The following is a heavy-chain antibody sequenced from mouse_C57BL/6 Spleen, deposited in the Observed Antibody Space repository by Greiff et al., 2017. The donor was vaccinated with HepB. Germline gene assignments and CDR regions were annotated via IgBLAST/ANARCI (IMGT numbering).Heavy chain of an antibody. CDR3: AKIITTVVDAMDY. V-gene: IGHV1-7*01. D-gene: IGHD1-1*01. Sequence: VQLQESGAELAKPGASVKLSCKASGYTFTSYWMHWVKQRPGQGLEWIGYINPSSGYTKYNQKFKDKATLTADKSSSTAYMQLSSLTYEDSAVYYCAKIITTVVDAMDYWGQGTSVTVSS. J-gene: IGHJ4*01. CDR2: INPSSGYT. CDR1: GYTFTSYW.